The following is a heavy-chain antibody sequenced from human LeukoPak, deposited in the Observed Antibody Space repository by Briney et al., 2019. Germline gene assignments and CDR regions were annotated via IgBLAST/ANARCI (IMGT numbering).Heavy chain of an antibody. Sequence: GGSLRLSCAASGFSFSSYAMHWVRQAPGRGLEWVAVIWYDGSYKYYGDSVKGRFTISRDNSKNTLYLQMNSLRAEDTVVYYCAKVSEVVVAAFPDYWGQGTLVTVSS. CDR3: AKVSEVVVAAFPDY. J-gene: IGHJ4*02. V-gene: IGHV3-33*06. D-gene: IGHD2-15*01. CDR1: GFSFSSYA. CDR2: IWYDGSYK.